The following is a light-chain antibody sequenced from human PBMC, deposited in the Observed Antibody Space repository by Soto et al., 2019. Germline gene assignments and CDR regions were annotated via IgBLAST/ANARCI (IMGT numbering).Light chain of an antibody. CDR3: QQTDSYPST. CDR1: QVINSF. J-gene: IGKJ4*01. CDR2: AAS. Sequence: AIQLTQSPSSLSASVGDRVTITCRASQVINSFLAWYQQKPGKAPKLLIYAASSLQTGVPSRFSGSGSATDFTLTINSLQPEDFETYYCQQTDSYPSTFGGGTKVDIK. V-gene: IGKV1-13*02.